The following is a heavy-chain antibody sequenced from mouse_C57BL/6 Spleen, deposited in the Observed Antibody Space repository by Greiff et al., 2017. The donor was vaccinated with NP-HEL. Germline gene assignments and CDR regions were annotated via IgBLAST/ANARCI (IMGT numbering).Heavy chain of an antibody. V-gene: IGHV1-76*01. J-gene: IGHJ4*01. CDR2: IYPGSGNT. CDR1: GYTFTDYY. Sequence: VQLQQSGAELVRPGASVKLSCKASGYTFTDYYINWVKQRPGQGLEWIARIYPGSGNTYYNEKFKGKATLTAEKSSSTAYMQLSSLTSEDSAVYFCARFGNYAMDYWGQGTSVTVSS. CDR3: ARFGNYAMDY. D-gene: IGHD1-1*02.